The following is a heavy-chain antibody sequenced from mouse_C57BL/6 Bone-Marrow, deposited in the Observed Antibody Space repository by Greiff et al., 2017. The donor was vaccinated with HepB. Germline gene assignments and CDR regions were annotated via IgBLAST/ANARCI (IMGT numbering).Heavy chain of an antibody. J-gene: IGHJ3*01. CDR2: IDPENGDT. CDR1: GFNIKDYY. Sequence: EVQLQQSGAELVRPGASVKLSCTASGFNIKDYYMHWVKQRPEQGLEWIGWIDPENGDTEYASKFQGKATITADTSSNTAYLQLSSMTSEDTAVFYCTTSGTSFDYWGQGTLVTVTA. V-gene: IGHV14-4*01. CDR3: TTSGTSFDY. D-gene: IGHD1-1*01.